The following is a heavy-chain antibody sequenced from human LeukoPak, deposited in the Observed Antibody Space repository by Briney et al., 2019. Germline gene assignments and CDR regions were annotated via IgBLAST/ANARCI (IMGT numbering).Heavy chain of an antibody. D-gene: IGHD3-22*01. Sequence: ASVKVSCKTSGYTFTGYYMHWVRQAPGQGLEWMGWINPTSGGTNYAQKFQGRVTMTRDTSISTAYMELSRLRSDDTAVYYCARVWYYYDRTGILTLYFDYWGQGTLVTVSS. CDR1: GYTFTGYY. V-gene: IGHV1-2*02. J-gene: IGHJ4*02. CDR3: ARVWYYYDRTGILTLYFDY. CDR2: INPTSGGT.